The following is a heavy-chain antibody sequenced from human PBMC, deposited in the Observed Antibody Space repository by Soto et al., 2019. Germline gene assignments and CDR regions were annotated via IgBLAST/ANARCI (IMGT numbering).Heavy chain of an antibody. Sequence: TLSRNCTLPCRSISSCGYYWRWIRQHPGKGLEWIGYIHYIGSTYYNPSLKSRVTISVDTSKNQFSLKLSSVTAADTAVYYCARYFMVRGVMSAFDLWGQGTMVT. CDR2: IHYIGST. D-gene: IGHD3-10*01. J-gene: IGHJ3*01. CDR3: ARYFMVRGVMSAFDL. V-gene: IGHV4-31*03. CDR1: CRSISSCGYY.